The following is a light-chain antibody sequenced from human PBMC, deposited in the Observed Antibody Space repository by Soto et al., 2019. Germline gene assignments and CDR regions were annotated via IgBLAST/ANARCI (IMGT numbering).Light chain of an antibody. CDR3: SSYTSSSGV. CDR1: SSDVGGYNF. V-gene: IGLV2-14*01. CDR2: EVS. Sequence: QSALTQPASVSGSPGQSITISCTGTSSDVGGYNFVSWHQQYPGKAPKLMIYEVSNRPSGVSNRFSGSKSGNTASLTISGLQAEDEADYYCSSYTSSSGVFGTGTKLTVL. J-gene: IGLJ1*01.